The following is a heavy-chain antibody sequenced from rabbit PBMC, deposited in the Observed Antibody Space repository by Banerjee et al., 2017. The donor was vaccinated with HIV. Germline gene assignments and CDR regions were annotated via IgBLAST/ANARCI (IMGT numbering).Heavy chain of an antibody. Sequence: QSLEESGGGLVKPGGTLTLTCTASGIDFNYNYWICWVRQAPGKGLELIACIDTGDDSSYYVSWAKGRFTISKTSSPTVTLQMTSLTAADTVTYACAKYSNYYGMDLWGPGTLVTVS. CDR1: GIDFNYNYW. V-gene: IGHV1S40*01. CDR3: AKYSNYYGMDL. CDR2: IDTGDDSS. J-gene: IGHJ6*01.